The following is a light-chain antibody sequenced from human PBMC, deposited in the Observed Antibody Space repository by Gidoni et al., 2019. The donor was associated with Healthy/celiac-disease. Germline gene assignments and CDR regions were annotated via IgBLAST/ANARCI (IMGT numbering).Light chain of an antibody. J-gene: IGKJ4*01. CDR1: QSVSSSY. CDR3: QQYGSSPTT. CDR2: GAS. V-gene: IGKV3-20*01. Sequence: DIVLTQSPGTLSLSPGERATLSCRASQSVSSSYLAWYQQKPGQAPRLLIYGASSRATGIPDRCSGSGSGTDFTLTISRLEPEDFAVYYCQQYGSSPTTFXGXTKVEIK.